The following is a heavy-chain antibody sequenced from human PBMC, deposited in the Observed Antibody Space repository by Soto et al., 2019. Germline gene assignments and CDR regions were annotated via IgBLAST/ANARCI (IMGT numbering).Heavy chain of an antibody. J-gene: IGHJ5*02. Sequence: GSLRLSCTVSGGSISSYYWSWIRQPPGKGLEWIGYIYYSGSTNYNPSLKSRVTISVDTSKNQFSLKLSSVTAADTAVYYCARTYYSGEMDWFDPWGQGTLVTVSS. V-gene: IGHV4-59*01. D-gene: IGHD2-21*01. CDR2: IYYSGST. CDR1: GGSISSYY. CDR3: ARTYYSGEMDWFDP.